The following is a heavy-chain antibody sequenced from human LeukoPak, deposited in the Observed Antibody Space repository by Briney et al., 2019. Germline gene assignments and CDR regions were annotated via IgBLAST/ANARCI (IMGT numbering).Heavy chain of an antibody. Sequence: GGSLRLSCAASGFTFSSYAMSWVRQAPGKGLEWVSAIGGGGGNTYYADSVKGRFTISRDNSKNTLYLQMNSLRAEDTALYYCAKTHYGDYWYYFDYWGQGTLVTVSS. D-gene: IGHD4-17*01. CDR3: AKTHYGDYWYYFDY. CDR2: IGGGGGNT. V-gene: IGHV3-23*01. J-gene: IGHJ4*02. CDR1: GFTFSSYA.